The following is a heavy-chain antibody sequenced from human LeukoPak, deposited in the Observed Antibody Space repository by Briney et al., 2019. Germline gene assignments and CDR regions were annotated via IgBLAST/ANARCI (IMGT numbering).Heavy chain of an antibody. Sequence: PGGSLRLSCAASGFTFSTYIMNWVRQAPGKGLEWISYIHSSSGTGYYADSVKGRFTISRDNAKNSLYLQMNSLRDEDTAVYYCARDRLGAGSFDIWGQGTMVTVSS. V-gene: IGHV3-48*02. J-gene: IGHJ3*02. CDR2: IHSSSGTG. D-gene: IGHD7-27*01. CDR3: ARDRLGAGSFDI. CDR1: GFTFSTYI.